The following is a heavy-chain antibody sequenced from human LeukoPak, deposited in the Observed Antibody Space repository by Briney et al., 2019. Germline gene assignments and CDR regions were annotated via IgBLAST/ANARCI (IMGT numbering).Heavy chain of an antibody. J-gene: IGHJ4*02. CDR2: XXXNSGGT. D-gene: IGHD3-3*01. CDR3: ARGGYYDFWSGYFTFDY. V-gene: IGHV1-2*02. CDR1: GYTFTGYY. Sequence: GASVKVSCKASGYTFTGYYMHWVRQAPGQGLXXXXXXXXNSGGTNYAQKFQGRVTMTRDTSISTAYMELSRLRSDDTAVYYCARGGYYDFWSGYFTFDYWGQGTLVTVSS.